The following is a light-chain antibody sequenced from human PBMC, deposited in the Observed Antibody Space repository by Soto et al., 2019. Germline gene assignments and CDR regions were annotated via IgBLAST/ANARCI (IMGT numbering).Light chain of an antibody. Sequence: EIVMTQSPATLSVSPGERATLSCRASQSVSSNLAWYQQKPGQAPRLLIYGASTKPPRIPARFSGSWSGKEFTLISSSLLSEGFAVYYCQQYNNWWTFGQGTKVEIK. J-gene: IGKJ1*01. CDR1: QSVSSN. CDR2: GAS. CDR3: QQYNNWWT. V-gene: IGKV3-15*01.